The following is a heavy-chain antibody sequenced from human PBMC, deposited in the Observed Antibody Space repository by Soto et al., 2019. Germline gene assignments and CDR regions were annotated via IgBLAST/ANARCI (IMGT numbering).Heavy chain of an antibody. CDR2: ISSSSSTI. J-gene: IGHJ4*02. CDR3: ARDPYDFWSGYYTDHYYFDY. V-gene: IGHV3-48*02. CDR1: GFTFSSYS. D-gene: IGHD3-3*01. Sequence: EVQLVESGGGLVQPGGSLRLSCAASGFTFSSYSMNWVRQAPGKGLEWVSYISSSSSTIYYADSVKGRFTISRDNAKNSLYLQMNSLRDEDTAVYYCARDPYDFWSGYYTDHYYFDYWGQGTLVTVSS.